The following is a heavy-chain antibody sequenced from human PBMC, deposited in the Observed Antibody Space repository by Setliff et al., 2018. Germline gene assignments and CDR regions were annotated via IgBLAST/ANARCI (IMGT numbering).Heavy chain of an antibody. J-gene: IGHJ4*02. D-gene: IGHD2-15*01. V-gene: IGHV4-4*07. CDR2: LYTSGDT. CDR1: GDSISSHY. CDR3: ARDRVVVGAGRRGYYFDY. Sequence: SETLSLTCTVSGDSISSHYWTWIRQPAAGQGLERIGRLYTSGDTNYNPSLKSRVTISGDTSKNQLSLRLSSVTAADTAVYYCARDRVVVGAGRRGYYFDYWGQGVLVTVSS.